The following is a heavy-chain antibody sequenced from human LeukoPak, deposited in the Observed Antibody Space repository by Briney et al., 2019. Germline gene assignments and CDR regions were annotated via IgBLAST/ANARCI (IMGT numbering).Heavy chain of an antibody. Sequence: GGSLRLSCAASGFTVSSNYMSWVRQAPGKGLEWVSVIYSCGSTYYADSVKGRFTISRDNSKNTLYLQMNSLRAEDTAVYYCAKLVVVTAIGDYWGQGTLVTVSS. J-gene: IGHJ4*02. CDR3: AKLVVVTAIGDY. D-gene: IGHD2-21*02. CDR2: IYSCGST. CDR1: GFTVSSNY. V-gene: IGHV3-66*03.